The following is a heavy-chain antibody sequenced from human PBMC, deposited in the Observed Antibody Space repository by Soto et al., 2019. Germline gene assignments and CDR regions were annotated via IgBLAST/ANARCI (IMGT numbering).Heavy chain of an antibody. CDR2: ISAYNGNT. J-gene: IGHJ3*02. CDR3: ARDGNRIAAAGKDAFDI. CDR1: GYTFTSYG. D-gene: IGHD6-13*01. V-gene: IGHV1-18*01. Sequence: QVQLVQSGAEVKKPGASVKVSCKASGYTFTSYGISWVRQAPGQGLEWMGWISAYNGNTNYAQKLQGRVTMTTDTSRSTADMELRSLRSDDTAVYYCARDGNRIAAAGKDAFDIWGQGTMVTVSS.